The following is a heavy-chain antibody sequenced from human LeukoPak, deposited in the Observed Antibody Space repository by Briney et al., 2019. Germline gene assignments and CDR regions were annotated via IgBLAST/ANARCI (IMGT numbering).Heavy chain of an antibody. V-gene: IGHV3-23*01. D-gene: IGHD3-22*01. CDR3: ANDLRNYDDSSVLS. CDR1: GFTFNNYA. CDR2: IGGSGTTT. Sequence: GGSLRLSCEASGFTFNNYAMTWVRQSPGKGLEWVSAIGGSGTTTYYADSVRGRFTISRDNSKTTLYLQLNNLRAEDTALYYCANDLRNYDDSSVLSWGQGTLVTVSS. J-gene: IGHJ5*02.